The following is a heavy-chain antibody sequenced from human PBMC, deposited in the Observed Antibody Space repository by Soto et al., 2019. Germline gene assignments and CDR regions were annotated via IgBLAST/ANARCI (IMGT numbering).Heavy chain of an antibody. CDR2: MNPDSGNT. J-gene: IGHJ4*02. V-gene: IGHV1-8*01. CDR1: GYTFTSYD. D-gene: IGHD3-16*01. CDR3: GGSVGGSNGNFDY. Sequence: QVQLVQSGAEVRTPGASVKVSCKASGYTFTSYDINWVRQATGQGPEWMGWMNPDSGNTGYVQKFQGGVTMTRNTAIRTAYKELGSLGFGGTALVLCGGSVGGSNGNFDYWGQGTLVTVSS.